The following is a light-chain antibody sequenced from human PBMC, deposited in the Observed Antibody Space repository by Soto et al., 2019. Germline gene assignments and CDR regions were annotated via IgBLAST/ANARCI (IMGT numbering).Light chain of an antibody. Sequence: EIVLTQSPGTLSLSPGERATLSCRASQSVSSSYLAWYQQKPGQAPRLLIYGASSRATGIPDRFSGSGSGTDFTLTISRLEPEDFAVYYCQQYGPPLTFGQGTKVDIK. CDR2: GAS. J-gene: IGKJ1*01. V-gene: IGKV3-20*01. CDR1: QSVSSSY. CDR3: QQYGPPLT.